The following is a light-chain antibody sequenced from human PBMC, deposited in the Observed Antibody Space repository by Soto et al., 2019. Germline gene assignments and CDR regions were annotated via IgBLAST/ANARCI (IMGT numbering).Light chain of an antibody. CDR3: QQRHMWTVT. CDR1: QSFRGL. V-gene: IGKV3-11*01. Sequence: EFVLTQSPFTLSLSPGERATLSCRASQSFRGLLAWYQQKTGQAPRXLIYDAYNRATGIPPRLSGSGYGTDLTITISSLENEDSEVYYCQQRHMWTVTFGQGTRLEIK. J-gene: IGKJ5*01. CDR2: DAY.